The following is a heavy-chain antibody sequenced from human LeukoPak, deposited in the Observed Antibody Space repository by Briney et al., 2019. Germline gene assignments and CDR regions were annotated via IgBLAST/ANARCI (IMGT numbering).Heavy chain of an antibody. J-gene: IGHJ4*02. D-gene: IGHD4-17*01. CDR2: ISGSGGST. CDR1: GFTFSSYA. Sequence: GGSLRLSCAASGFTFSSYAMSWVRQAPGKGLEWVSAISGSGGSTYYADSVKGRFTISRDNSKNTLYLQMNSLRAEDTAVYYCAVVLGDYEGPPGYWGQGTLVTVSS. V-gene: IGHV3-23*01. CDR3: AVVLGDYEGPPGY.